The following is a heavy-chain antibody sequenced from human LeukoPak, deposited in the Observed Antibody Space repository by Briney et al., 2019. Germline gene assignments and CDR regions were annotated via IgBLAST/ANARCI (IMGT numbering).Heavy chain of an antibody. Sequence: SETLSLTCAVYGGSFSGYYWSWIRQPPGKGLEWIGEINHSGSTNYNPSLKSRVTISVDTSKNQFSLKLSSVTAADTAVYYCARSFWSGYYAFDYWGHGTLVTVSS. CDR1: GGSFSGYY. D-gene: IGHD3-3*01. V-gene: IGHV4-34*01. CDR3: ARSFWSGYYAFDY. J-gene: IGHJ4*01. CDR2: INHSGST.